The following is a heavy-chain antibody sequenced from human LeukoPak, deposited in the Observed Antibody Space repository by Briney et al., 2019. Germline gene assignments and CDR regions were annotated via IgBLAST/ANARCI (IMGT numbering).Heavy chain of an antibody. CDR1: GGTFSSYA. J-gene: IGHJ5*02. V-gene: IGHV1-69*06. CDR2: IIPIFGTA. Sequence: ASVKVSCKASGGTFSSYAISWVRQAPGQGLEWMGGIIPIFGTANYAQKFQGRVTITADKSTSTAYMELSSLRSEDTAVYYCARGYCSGGSCYRRNWFDPSGQGTLVTVSS. CDR3: ARGYCSGGSCYRRNWFDP. D-gene: IGHD2-15*01.